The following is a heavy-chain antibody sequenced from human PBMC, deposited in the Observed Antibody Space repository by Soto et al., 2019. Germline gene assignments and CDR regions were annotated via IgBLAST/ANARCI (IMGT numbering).Heavy chain of an antibody. V-gene: IGHV4-34*01. D-gene: IGHD3-10*01. Sequence: SETLSLTCAVYGGSFSGYYWSWIRQPPGKGLEWIGEINHSGSTNYNPSLKSRVTISVDKSRNQFSLKLSSVTAADTAVYYCARRWGEGRVGYWGQGTLVTVSS. CDR2: INHSGST. CDR1: GGSFSGYY. CDR3: ARRWGEGRVGY. J-gene: IGHJ4*02.